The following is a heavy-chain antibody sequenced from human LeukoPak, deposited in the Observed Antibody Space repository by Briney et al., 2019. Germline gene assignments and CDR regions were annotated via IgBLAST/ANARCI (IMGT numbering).Heavy chain of an antibody. CDR1: GFTFSSYG. J-gene: IGHJ4*02. Sequence: PGGSLRLSCAASGFTFSSYGMSWVRQAPGKGLEWVSAISGSGGSTYYADSVKGRFTISRDNSKNTLYLQMNSLRAEDTAVYYCASYYDFWSGYYNPQYYFDYWGQGTLVTVSS. D-gene: IGHD3-3*01. V-gene: IGHV3-23*01. CDR3: ASYYDFWSGYYNPQYYFDY. CDR2: ISGSGGST.